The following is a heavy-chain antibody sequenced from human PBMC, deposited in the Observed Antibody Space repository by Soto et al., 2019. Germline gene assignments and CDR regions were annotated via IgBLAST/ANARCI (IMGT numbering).Heavy chain of an antibody. Sequence: GGSLRLSCAASGFTFSSYGMHWVRQAPGKGLEWVAVISYDGSNKYYADSVKGRFTISRDNSKNTLYLQMNSLRAEDTAVYYCAKDRRTVAGTSFFYYYGMDVWGQGTTVTVSS. CDR1: GFTFSSYG. D-gene: IGHD6-19*01. V-gene: IGHV3-30*18. CDR2: ISYDGSNK. J-gene: IGHJ6*02. CDR3: AKDRRTVAGTSFFYYYGMDV.